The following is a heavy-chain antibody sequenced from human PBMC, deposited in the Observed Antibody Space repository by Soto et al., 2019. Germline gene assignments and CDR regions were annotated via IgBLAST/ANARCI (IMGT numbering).Heavy chain of an antibody. V-gene: IGHV1-18*01. D-gene: IGHD3-16*02. CDR3: ARDQQPYYDYVWGSYRPFDY. CDR2: ISAYNGNT. Sequence: QVQLVQSGAEVKKPGASVKVSCKASGYTFTSYGISWVRQAPGQGLEWMGWISAYNGNTNYAQKLQGRVTMTTDTSTSTAYMELRSLRSDDTAVYYCARDQQPYYDYVWGSYRPFDYWGQGTLVTVSS. J-gene: IGHJ4*02. CDR1: GYTFTSYG.